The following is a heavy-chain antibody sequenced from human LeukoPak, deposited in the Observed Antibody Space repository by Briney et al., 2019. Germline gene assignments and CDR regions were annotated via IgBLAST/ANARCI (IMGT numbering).Heavy chain of an antibody. Sequence: GASVKVSCKASGYTFTSYAMHWVRQAPGQRLEWMGWINAGNGNTKYSQRFQGRVTITADESTSTAYMELSSLRSEDTAVYYCARVTMVRGVIFWFDPWGQGTLVTVSS. CDR2: INAGNGNT. D-gene: IGHD3-10*01. V-gene: IGHV1-3*01. CDR1: GYTFTSYA. J-gene: IGHJ5*02. CDR3: ARVTMVRGVIFWFDP.